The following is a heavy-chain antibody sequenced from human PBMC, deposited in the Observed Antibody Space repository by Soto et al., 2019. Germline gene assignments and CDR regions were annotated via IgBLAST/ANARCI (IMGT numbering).Heavy chain of an antibody. J-gene: IGHJ4*02. D-gene: IGHD5-18*01. Sequence: SETLSLTCTVFGGSIISVDYYWSWIRQPPGKGLEWIGYIYYSGSTYYNPSLKSRVTISVDTSKNQFSLKLSSVTAADTAVYYCARGYGRNFDYWGQRTLVTVSS. CDR3: ARGYGRNFDY. CDR1: GGSIISVDYY. V-gene: IGHV4-30-4*08. CDR2: IYYSGST.